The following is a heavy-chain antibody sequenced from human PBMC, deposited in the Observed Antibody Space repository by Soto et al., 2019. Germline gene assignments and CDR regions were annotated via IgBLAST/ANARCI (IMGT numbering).Heavy chain of an antibody. CDR2: ISGSGGST. V-gene: IGHV3-23*01. J-gene: IGHJ4*02. CDR3: AKWSDFLTGYFDY. D-gene: IGHD3-9*01. CDR1: GFTFSSYA. Sequence: GGSLRLSCAASGFTFSSYAMSWVRQAPGKGLEWVSAISGSGGSTYYADSVKGRFTISRDNSKNTLYLQMNSLRAEDTAVYYCAKWSDFLTGYFDYWAQRTPVTVSS.